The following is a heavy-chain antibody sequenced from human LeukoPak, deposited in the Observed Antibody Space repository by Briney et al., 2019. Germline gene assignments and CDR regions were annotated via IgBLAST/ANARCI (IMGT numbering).Heavy chain of an antibody. V-gene: IGHV4-59*01. Sequence: SETLSLTCTVSGGSISSYYWSWIRQPPGKGLEWIGYIYYSGSTNYNPSLKSRVTISVDTSKNQFSLKLSSVTAADTAVYYCARDVGSSGWPHSWYFDLWGRGTLVTVSS. CDR3: ARDVGSSGWPHSWYFDL. CDR2: IYYSGST. D-gene: IGHD6-19*01. J-gene: IGHJ2*01. CDR1: GGSISSYY.